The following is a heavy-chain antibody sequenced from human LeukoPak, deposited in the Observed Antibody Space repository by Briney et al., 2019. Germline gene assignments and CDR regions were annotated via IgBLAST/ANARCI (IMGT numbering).Heavy chain of an antibody. Sequence: GGSLRLSCAASGFTFTTYWMHWVRQAPGKGLVWVSGINRDGSTPIYADSVKGRFTISRDNANSTLYLQMNSLRAEDTAVYYCARGFYTGHYWGQGTLVTVSS. CDR1: GFTFTTYW. D-gene: IGHD3-3*01. V-gene: IGHV3-74*01. J-gene: IGHJ4*02. CDR2: INRDGSTP. CDR3: ARGFYTGHY.